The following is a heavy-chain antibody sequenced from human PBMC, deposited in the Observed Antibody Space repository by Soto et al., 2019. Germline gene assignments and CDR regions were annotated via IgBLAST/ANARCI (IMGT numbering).Heavy chain of an antibody. CDR3: AKGPLIDSSGWYYFDY. D-gene: IGHD6-19*01. J-gene: IGHJ4*02. CDR2: ISGSGGST. V-gene: IGHV3-23*01. Sequence: GGSQRLSSAASGVNFRSYGMSWVRQAPGKGLEWVSAISGSGGSTYYADSVKGRFTISRDNSKNTLYLQMNSLRAEDTAVYYCAKGPLIDSSGWYYFDYWGQGTLVTVSS. CDR1: GVNFRSYG.